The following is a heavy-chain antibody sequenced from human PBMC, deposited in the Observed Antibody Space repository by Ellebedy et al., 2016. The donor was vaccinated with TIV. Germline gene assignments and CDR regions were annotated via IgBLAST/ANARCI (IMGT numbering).Heavy chain of an antibody. CDR2: INAGNGNT. CDR1: GYTFTSYA. Sequence: ASVKVSCKASGYTFTSYAMHWVRQAPGQRLEWMGWINAGNGNTKYSQKFQGRVTITRDTSASTAYMELSSLRSEDTAVYYCARDFRVGYCSSTSCPRVDWFDPWGQGTLVTVSS. V-gene: IGHV1-3*01. J-gene: IGHJ5*02. CDR3: ARDFRVGYCSSTSCPRVDWFDP. D-gene: IGHD2-2*01.